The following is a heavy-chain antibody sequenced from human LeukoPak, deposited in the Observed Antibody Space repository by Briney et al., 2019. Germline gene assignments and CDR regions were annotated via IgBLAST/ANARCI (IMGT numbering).Heavy chain of an antibody. J-gene: IGHJ4*02. D-gene: IGHD6-13*01. CDR2: ISGFGGST. V-gene: IGHV3-23*01. CDR3: ARRGGSSWSSFDY. CDR1: GFIFKSYA. Sequence: PGGSLRLSCAASGFIFKSYAMNWVRQAPGKGLEWVSGISGFGGSTYYAASVKGRFTISRDNPGDTLFLHLDNLRVEDTAMYYCARRGGSSWSSFDYWGQGSLVTVSS.